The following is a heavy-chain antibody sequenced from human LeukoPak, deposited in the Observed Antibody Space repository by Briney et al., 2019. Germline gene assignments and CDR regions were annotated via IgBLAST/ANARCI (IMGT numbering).Heavy chain of an antibody. CDR3: AKDVLRYFDWLLSFYYYYYGMDV. D-gene: IGHD3-9*01. Sequence: GGSLRLSCAASGFTFSSYGMHWVRQAPGKGLEWVAVISYDGSNKYYADSVKGRFTISRDNSKNTLYLQMNSLRAEDTAVYYCAKDVLRYFDWLLSFYYYYYGMDVWGQGTTVTVSS. CDR1: GFTFSSYG. V-gene: IGHV3-30*18. CDR2: ISYDGSNK. J-gene: IGHJ6*02.